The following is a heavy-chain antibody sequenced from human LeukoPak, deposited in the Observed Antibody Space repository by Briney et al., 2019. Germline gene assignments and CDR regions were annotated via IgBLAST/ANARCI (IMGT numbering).Heavy chain of an antibody. V-gene: IGHV1-46*01. J-gene: IGHJ4*02. D-gene: IGHD5-12*01. CDR3: AREGGGYEPIIDY. CDR1: GYTFTSYY. Sequence: ASVKVSCKASGYTFTSYYMHWVRQAPGQGLEWMGIIDPSGSSTSYAQKFQRRVTMTRDTSTSTVYKELSSLRSEDTAVYDCAREGGGYEPIIDYWGQGTLVSVCS. CDR2: IDPSGSST.